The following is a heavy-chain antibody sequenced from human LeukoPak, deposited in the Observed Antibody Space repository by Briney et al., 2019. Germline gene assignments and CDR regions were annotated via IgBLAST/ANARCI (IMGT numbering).Heavy chain of an antibody. CDR1: GFTFDDYA. CDR3: AKAVDRDGSNLRPYYFDY. V-gene: IGHV3-9*01. Sequence: GGSLRLSCAAAGFTFDDYAMHWVRQAPGKGLEWVSGISWNSGSIAYADSVKGRFTISRDNAKNSLYLQMNSLGAEDTAFYSCAKAVDRDGSNLRPYYFDYWGQGTPVTVSS. CDR2: ISWNSGSI. D-gene: IGHD5-24*01. J-gene: IGHJ4*02.